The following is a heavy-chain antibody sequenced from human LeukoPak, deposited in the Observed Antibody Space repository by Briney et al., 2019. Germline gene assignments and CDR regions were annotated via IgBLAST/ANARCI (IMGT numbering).Heavy chain of an antibody. V-gene: IGHV3-23*01. D-gene: IGHD1-1*01. CDR3: AKSPGQIQLDYFDY. J-gene: IGHJ4*02. CDR1: GFTFNNYA. CDR2: INGSGVTT. Sequence: GGSLRLSCAASGFTFNNYAMSWVRQAPGMGLVWVSTINGSGVTTYYADSVRGRFTISRDNSKTTLYLQLDSLRPEDMAIYYCAKSPGQIQLDYFDYWGQGTLVTVSS.